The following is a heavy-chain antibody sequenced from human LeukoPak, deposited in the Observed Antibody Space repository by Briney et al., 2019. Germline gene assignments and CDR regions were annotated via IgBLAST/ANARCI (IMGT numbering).Heavy chain of an antibody. J-gene: IGHJ6*02. Sequence: SDTLSLTYTVSGGSISSYYWSWLRHPPGKGRECIGYIFDSGSTKYNPALKSRVTISADTSKNQFSLTLSSVTAADTAMYYCAKSDYYDSSGYNYYYYGMDVWGQGTTVTVPS. CDR2: IFDSGST. V-gene: IGHV4-59*07. CDR1: GGSISSYY. D-gene: IGHD3-22*01. CDR3: AKSDYYDSSGYNYYYYGMDV.